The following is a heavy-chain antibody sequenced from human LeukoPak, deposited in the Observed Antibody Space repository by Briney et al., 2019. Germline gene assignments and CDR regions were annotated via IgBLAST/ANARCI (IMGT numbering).Heavy chain of an antibody. D-gene: IGHD3-3*01. CDR2: ISSSGSTI. V-gene: IGHV3-48*03. Sequence: GGSLRLSCAASGFTFSSYEMNWVRQAPGKGLEWVSYISSSGSTIYYADSVKGRFTISRDNAKNSLYLQMNSLRAEDTAVYYCARLGFLEWLLLRGYCFDYWGQGTLVTVSS. CDR3: ARLGFLEWLLLRGYCFDY. CDR1: GFTFSSYE. J-gene: IGHJ4*02.